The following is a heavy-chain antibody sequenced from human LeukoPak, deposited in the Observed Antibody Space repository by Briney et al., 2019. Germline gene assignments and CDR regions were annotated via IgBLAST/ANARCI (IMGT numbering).Heavy chain of an antibody. Sequence: ASVKVSCKASGYTFTSYAMHWVRQAPGQRLEWMGWINAGNGNTKYSQEFQGRVTITRDTSASTAYMELSSLRSEDTAVYYCAIRCSRTSCYTGLDYWGQGTLVTVSS. CDR1: GYTFTSYA. J-gene: IGHJ4*02. CDR2: INAGNGNT. D-gene: IGHD2-2*02. CDR3: AIRCSRTSCYTGLDY. V-gene: IGHV1-3*03.